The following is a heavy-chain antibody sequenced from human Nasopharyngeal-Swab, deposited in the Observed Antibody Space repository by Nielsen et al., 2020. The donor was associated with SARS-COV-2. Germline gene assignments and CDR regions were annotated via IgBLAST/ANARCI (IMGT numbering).Heavy chain of an antibody. CDR2: IYTSGST. Sequence: LRLSCTVSGGSISSSSYYWSWIRQPAGKGLEWIGRIYTSGSTNYNPSLKSRVTISVDTSKNQFSLKLSSVTAADTAVYYCARTPDYWGQGTLVTVSS. CDR3: ARTPDY. J-gene: IGHJ4*02. CDR1: GGSISSSSYY. V-gene: IGHV4-61*02.